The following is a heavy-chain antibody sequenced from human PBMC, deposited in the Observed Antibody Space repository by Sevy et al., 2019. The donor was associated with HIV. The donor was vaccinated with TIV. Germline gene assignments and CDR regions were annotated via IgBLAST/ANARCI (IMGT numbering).Heavy chain of an antibody. CDR2: INPNSGGT. CDR1: GYTFTGYY. D-gene: IGHD2-15*01. J-gene: IGHJ4*02. Sequence: ASVKVSCKASGYTFTGYYMHWVRQAPGQGLEWMGRINPNSGGTNYPQKFQDRVTMTRDTSISTAYMELSRLRSDDTAVYYCSRSEVVIAAADYWGQGTLVTVSS. CDR3: SRSEVVIAAADY. V-gene: IGHV1-2*06.